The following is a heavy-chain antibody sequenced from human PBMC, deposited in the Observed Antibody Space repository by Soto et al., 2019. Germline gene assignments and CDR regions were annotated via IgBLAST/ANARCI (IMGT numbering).Heavy chain of an antibody. V-gene: IGHV4-4*02. CDR2: IYHSGST. CDR3: ARIAAAGTYYFDY. J-gene: IGHJ4*02. CDR1: SGSISSSNW. D-gene: IGHD6-13*01. Sequence: SETLSLTCAVSSGSISSSNWWSWVRQPPGKGLEWIGEIYHSGSTNYNPSLKSRVTISVDKSKNQFSLKLSSVTAADTAVYYCARIAAAGTYYFDYWGQGTLVTVSS.